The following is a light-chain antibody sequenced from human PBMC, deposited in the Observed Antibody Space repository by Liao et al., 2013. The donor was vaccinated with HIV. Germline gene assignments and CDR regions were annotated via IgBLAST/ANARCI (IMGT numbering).Light chain of an antibody. CDR3: QVWDSNTDHQV. Sequence: DELTQPPSVSVSPGQTASITCSGNILGDKYASWYQQRPGQSPVLVIYQNTKRPSGIPDRFSVSNSGNTATLTISRVEAGDEADYYCQVWDSNTDHQVFGGGTKLTVL. CDR2: QNT. V-gene: IGLV3-1*01. CDR1: ILGDKY. J-gene: IGLJ3*02.